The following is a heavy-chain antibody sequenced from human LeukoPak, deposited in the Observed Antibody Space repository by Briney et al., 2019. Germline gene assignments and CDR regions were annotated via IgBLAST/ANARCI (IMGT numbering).Heavy chain of an antibody. CDR3: ARRLTQYDCFDP. Sequence: SQTLSLTCAISGDSVSSNSVTWNWIRQSPSRGLEWLGRTYYRSTWYNDFAVSVRGRITVNPDTSKNQFSLHLNSVTPEDTAVYYCARRLTQYDCFDPWGQGILVTVSS. D-gene: IGHD2-2*01. CDR1: GDSVSSNSVT. J-gene: IGHJ5*02. V-gene: IGHV6-1*01. CDR2: TYYRSTWYN.